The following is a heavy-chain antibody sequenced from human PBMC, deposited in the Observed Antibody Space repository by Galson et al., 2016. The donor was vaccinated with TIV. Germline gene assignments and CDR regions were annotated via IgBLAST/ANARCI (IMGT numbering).Heavy chain of an antibody. CDR3: AKAGKGDAHPNYFDH. CDR1: GFSVSFNH. CDR2: IYASDTT. J-gene: IGHJ4*02. Sequence: SLRLSCAASGFSVSFNHMSWVRQAPGKGLEWISLIYASDTTYYIDSVKGRFTISRDNSKNTLYLQMNSLRVDDTAVYYCAKAGKGDAHPNYFDHWGQGALVTVTS. D-gene: IGHD5-24*01. V-gene: IGHV3-53*01.